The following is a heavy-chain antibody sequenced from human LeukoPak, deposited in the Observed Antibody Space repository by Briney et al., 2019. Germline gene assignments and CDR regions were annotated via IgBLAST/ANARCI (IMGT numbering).Heavy chain of an antibody. J-gene: IGHJ3*02. CDR1: GFTFSDHA. V-gene: IGHV3-30-3*01. CDR3: ARDVPYYYDSSGYKDI. Sequence: QPGGSLRLSCTASGFTFSDHAMHWVRQAPGKGLEWVAVISYDGSNKYYADSVKGRFTISRDNSKNTLYLQMNSLRAEDTAVYYCARDVPYYYDSSGYKDIWGQGTMVTVSS. CDR2: ISYDGSNK. D-gene: IGHD3-22*01.